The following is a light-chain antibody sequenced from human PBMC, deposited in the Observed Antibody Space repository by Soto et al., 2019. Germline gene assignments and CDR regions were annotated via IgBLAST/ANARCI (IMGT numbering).Light chain of an antibody. CDR1: SSSIGAGYD. CDR3: QSYDSRLTAYV. J-gene: IGLJ1*01. V-gene: IGLV1-40*01. Sequence: QSVLTQPPSVSGAPGQRVTISCTGSSSSIGAGYDVHWYHQLPGAAPKLLVSGNNNRPSGVPDRFSASKSGTSASLVITGLQTEDEAQYYCQSYDSRLTAYVFGTGTQLTVL. CDR2: GNN.